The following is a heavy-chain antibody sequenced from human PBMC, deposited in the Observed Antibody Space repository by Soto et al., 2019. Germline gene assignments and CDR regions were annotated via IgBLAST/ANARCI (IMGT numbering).Heavy chain of an antibody. CDR2: ISYDGSNK. CDR1: GFTFSSYG. Sequence: GSLRLSCAASGFTFSSYGMHWVRQAPGKGLEWVAVISYDGSNKYYADSVKGRFTISRDNSKNTLYLQMNSLRAEDTAVYYCARAAVAGTVYYYGMDVWGQGTTVTVSS. J-gene: IGHJ6*02. CDR3: ARAAVAGTVYYYGMDV. V-gene: IGHV3-30*19. D-gene: IGHD6-19*01.